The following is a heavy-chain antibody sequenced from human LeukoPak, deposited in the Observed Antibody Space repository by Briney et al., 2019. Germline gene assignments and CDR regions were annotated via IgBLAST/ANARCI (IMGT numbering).Heavy chain of an antibody. V-gene: IGHV3-23*01. D-gene: IGHD2-2*01. CDR3: AKTLGCCSSTSCKPRDY. CDR2: ISGSGGST. Sequence: PGGSLRLSCAASGFTFSSYAMSWVRQAPGKGLEWVSAISGSGGSTYYADSVKGRFTISRDNSKNTLYLQMNSLRAEDTAVYYCAKTLGCCSSTSCKPRDYWGQGTLVTVSS. CDR1: GFTFSSYA. J-gene: IGHJ4*02.